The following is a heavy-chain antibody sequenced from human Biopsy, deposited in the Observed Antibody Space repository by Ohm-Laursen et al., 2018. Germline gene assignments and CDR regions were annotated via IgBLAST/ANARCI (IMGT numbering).Heavy chain of an antibody. D-gene: IGHD5-24*01. CDR2: IWFDGSNK. CDR3: ARDVEGFYSYAMDV. Sequence: SLRLSCAAPGFTFSNYGMHWVRQAPGKGLEWLAVIWFDGSNKYYGDSVQGRFTISRDNSKNTVYLQMNSLRVEDTAVYYCARDVEGFYSYAMDVWGQGTTVTVSS. V-gene: IGHV3-33*01. J-gene: IGHJ6*02. CDR1: GFTFSNYG.